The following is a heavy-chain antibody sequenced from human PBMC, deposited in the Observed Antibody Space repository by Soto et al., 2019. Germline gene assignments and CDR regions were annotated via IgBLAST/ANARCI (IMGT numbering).Heavy chain of an antibody. Sequence: QVQLRESGPGLLKPSETLSLTCTVSDASVWSDSYFWTWILQPPGKGLEWIAYISHTGDTNYNPSLKSRVTISIDTSRTQFSLTVTSVTAADTAVYFCARIVVGVTVDLWGQGSLVTVSS. D-gene: IGHD1-26*01. V-gene: IGHV4-61*01. CDR3: ARIVVGVTVDL. CDR1: DASVWSDSYF. CDR2: ISHTGDT. J-gene: IGHJ4*02.